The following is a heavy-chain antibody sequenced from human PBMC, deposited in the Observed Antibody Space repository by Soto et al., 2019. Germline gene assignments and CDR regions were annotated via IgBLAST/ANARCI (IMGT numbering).Heavy chain of an antibody. Sequence: SETLSLTCTVSGGSISSYYWSWIRQPPGKGLEWIGFIYYSGSTNYNPSLKSRVTISVDTSKNQFSLKLSSVTAADTAVYYCAREKTTIGDFDYWGQGTLVTVPQ. CDR2: IYYSGST. CDR3: AREKTTIGDFDY. J-gene: IGHJ4*02. CDR1: GGSISSYY. V-gene: IGHV4-59*01. D-gene: IGHD1-7*01.